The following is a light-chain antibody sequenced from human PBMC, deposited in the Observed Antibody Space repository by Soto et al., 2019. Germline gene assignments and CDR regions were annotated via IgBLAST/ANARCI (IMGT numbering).Light chain of an antibody. CDR1: QSVSSSY. Sequence: EVVLTQSPGTLSLSPGERATLSCRASQSVSSSYLAWYQQKPGQAPRLLVYGASSRATGIPDRFSCSGSGTDFTLTISRLELEDFEVYYWQKYCWSPLTFGGGTKVEIK. J-gene: IGKJ4*01. V-gene: IGKV3-20*01. CDR2: GAS. CDR3: QKYCWSPLT.